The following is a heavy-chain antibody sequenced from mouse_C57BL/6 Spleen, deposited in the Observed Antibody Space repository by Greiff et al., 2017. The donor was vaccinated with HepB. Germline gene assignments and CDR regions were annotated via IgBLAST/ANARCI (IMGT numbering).Heavy chain of an antibody. CDR1: GYTFTDYY. CDR2: IFPGSGST. V-gene: IGHV1-75*01. CDR3: ARSPSYYSNYDWYFDV. Sequence: VKVVESGPELVKPGASVKISCKASGYTFTDYYINWVKQRPGQGLEWIGWIFPGSGSTYYNEKFKGKATLTVDKSSSTAYMLLSSLTSEDSAVYFCARSPSYYSNYDWYFDVWGTGTTVTVSS. D-gene: IGHD2-5*01. J-gene: IGHJ1*03.